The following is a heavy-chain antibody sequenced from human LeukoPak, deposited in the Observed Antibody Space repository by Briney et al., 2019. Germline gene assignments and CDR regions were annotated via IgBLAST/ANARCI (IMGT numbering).Heavy chain of an antibody. CDR2: VSHDGSNK. Sequence: GGSLRLSCVASGFTFDNYAMHWVREAPGKGLEWVALVSHDGSNKYYADSVKGRFTISRDNSKNTLYLQMNSLRAEDTTVFYCARGGGYCTGPSCYTFDYWGQGTLVTVSS. D-gene: IGHD2-2*02. CDR3: ARGGGYCTGPSCYTFDY. V-gene: IGHV3-30-3*01. CDR1: GFTFDNYA. J-gene: IGHJ4*02.